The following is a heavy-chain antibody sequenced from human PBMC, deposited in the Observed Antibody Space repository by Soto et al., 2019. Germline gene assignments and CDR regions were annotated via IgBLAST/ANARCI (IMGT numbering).Heavy chain of an antibody. V-gene: IGHV3-23*01. J-gene: IGHJ4*02. CDR1: GFTFSSYA. Sequence: GGSLRLSCAASGFTFSSYAMSWVREAPGKGLEWVSAISGSGGSTYYADSVKGRSTISRDNSKNTLYLQMNSLRAEDTAVYYCAKGGGWYWYVRPYFDYWGQGTLVTVSS. CDR2: ISGSGGST. CDR3: AKGGGWYWYVRPYFDY. D-gene: IGHD6-19*01.